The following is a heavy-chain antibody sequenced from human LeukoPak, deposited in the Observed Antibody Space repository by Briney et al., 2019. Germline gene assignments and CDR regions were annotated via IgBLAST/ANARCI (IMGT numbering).Heavy chain of an antibody. CDR3: AREERNGVGGLSEGMDV. CDR2: ISSSGSTI. J-gene: IGHJ6*02. Sequence: PGGSLRLSCAASGFTFSDYYMSWIRQAPGKGLEWVSYISSSGSTIDYADSVKGRFTISRDNAKNSLYLQMNSLRAEDTAVYYCAREERNGVGGLSEGMDVWGQGTTVTVSS. CDR1: GFTFSDYY. D-gene: IGHD3-10*01. V-gene: IGHV3-11*01.